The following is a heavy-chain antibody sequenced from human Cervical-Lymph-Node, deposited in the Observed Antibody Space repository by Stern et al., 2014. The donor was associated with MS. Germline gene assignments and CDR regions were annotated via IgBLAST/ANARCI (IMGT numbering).Heavy chain of an antibody. CDR1: GGSISSGGYY. CDR3: ARGMATISTYYFDY. CDR2: IYYSGST. D-gene: IGHD5-24*01. Sequence: QVQLVQSGPGLVKPSQTLSLTCTVSGGSISSGGYYWSWIRQHPGKGLEWIGYIYYSGSTYYNPSLKSRVTISVDTSKNQFSLKLSSVTAADTAVYYCARGMATISTYYFDYWGQGTLVTVSS. V-gene: IGHV4-31*03. J-gene: IGHJ4*02.